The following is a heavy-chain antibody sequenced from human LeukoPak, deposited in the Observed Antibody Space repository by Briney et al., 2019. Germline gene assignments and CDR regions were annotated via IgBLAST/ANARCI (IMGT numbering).Heavy chain of an antibody. CDR1: GFTFSNYW. J-gene: IGHJ6*02. V-gene: IGHV4-34*01. CDR2: INHSGST. Sequence: PGGSLRLSCAASGFTFSNYWMKWVRQPPGKGLEWIGEINHSGSTNYNPSLKSRVTISVDTSKNQFSLKLSSVTAADTAVYYCARGVSYYYDSSGYYRRYYYYYGMDVWGQGTTVTVSS. D-gene: IGHD3-22*01. CDR3: ARGVSYYYDSSGYYRRYYYYYGMDV.